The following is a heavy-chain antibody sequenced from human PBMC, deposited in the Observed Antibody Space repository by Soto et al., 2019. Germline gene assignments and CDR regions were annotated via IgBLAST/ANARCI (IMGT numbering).Heavy chain of an antibody. CDR1: GGSISSYY. V-gene: IGHV4-59*08. Sequence: QVQLQESGPGLVKPSETLSLTCTVSGGSISSYYWSWIRQPPGKGLEWIGYIYYSGSTNYNPSLKRRVTISVDTSKNQFSLKLSSVTAADTAVYYCARHQWEAAGTYYYYYMDVWGKGTTVTVSS. CDR2: IYYSGST. J-gene: IGHJ6*03. D-gene: IGHD6-13*01. CDR3: ARHQWEAAGTYYYYYMDV.